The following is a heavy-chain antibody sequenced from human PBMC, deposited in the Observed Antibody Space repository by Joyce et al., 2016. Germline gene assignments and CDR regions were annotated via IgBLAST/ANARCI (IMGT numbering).Heavy chain of an antibody. V-gene: IGHV1-3*04. CDR1: GYIFSSYV. CDR3: AREGSVDGLDLDY. Sequence: QVHLVQSGAEVKKPGASVKVSCKTSGYIFSSYVMHWVRQAPGQRLEWMGWINTGDVVTRYSQKFQGRVTFTRDTSASTVYIDLSNLKSEDTAVYYCAREGSVDGLDLDYWGQGTPVTVSS. CDR2: INTGDVVT. J-gene: IGHJ4*02. D-gene: IGHD3/OR15-3a*01.